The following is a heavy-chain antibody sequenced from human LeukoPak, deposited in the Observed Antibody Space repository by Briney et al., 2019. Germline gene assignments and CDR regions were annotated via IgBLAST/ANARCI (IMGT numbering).Heavy chain of an antibody. J-gene: IGHJ5*02. CDR1: GGSISSYY. CDR2: IYYSGST. CDR3: ARRYRYCSSTSCANWFDP. V-gene: IGHV4-59*12. D-gene: IGHD2-2*01. Sequence: PSETLSLTCTVSGGSISSYYWSWIRQPPGKGLEWIGYIYYSGSTNYNPSLKSRVTISVDTSKNQFSLKLSSVTAADTAVYYCARRYRYCSSTSCANWFDPWGQGTLVTVSS.